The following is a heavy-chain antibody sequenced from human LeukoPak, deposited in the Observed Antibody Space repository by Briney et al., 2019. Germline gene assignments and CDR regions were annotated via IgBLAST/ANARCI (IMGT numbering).Heavy chain of an antibody. J-gene: IGHJ4*02. V-gene: IGHV1-69*13. CDR1: GGTFSSYA. Sequence: SVKVSCKAYGGTFSSYAISWVQQAPGQGLEWMGGIIPIFGTANYAQKFQGRVTITADESTSTAYMELSSLRSEDTAAYYCARGNYGDYVVDYWGQGTLVTVSS. CDR2: IIPIFGTA. D-gene: IGHD4-17*01. CDR3: ARGNYGDYVVDY.